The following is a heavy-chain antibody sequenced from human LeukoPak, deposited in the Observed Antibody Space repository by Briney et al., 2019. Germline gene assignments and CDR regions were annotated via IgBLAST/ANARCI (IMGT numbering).Heavy chain of an antibody. J-gene: IGHJ4*02. CDR1: GRSIGNYY. Sequence: SETLSLTCPLSGRSIGNYYYWAWTGQPPGKGLGGIGYVYYTGSTNFNPSLKSRVTMSLDTSRNQFSLKLTSLTAADTAVYYCARGAMATTPFFDYWGQGTLVTVSS. CDR2: VYYTGST. CDR3: ARGAMATTPFFDY. D-gene: IGHD5-24*01. V-gene: IGHV4-59*01.